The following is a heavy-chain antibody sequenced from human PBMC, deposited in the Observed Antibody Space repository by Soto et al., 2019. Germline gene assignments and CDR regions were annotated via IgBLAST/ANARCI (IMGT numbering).Heavy chain of an antibody. CDR2: IYTSGST. CDR1: GGSISSYY. CDR3: ARGGSMAASFYYYYGMDV. V-gene: IGHV4-4*07. Sequence: SETLSLTCTVSGGSISSYYWSWIRQPAGKGLEWIGRIYTSGSTNYNPSLKSRVTMSVDTSKNQFSLKLSSVTAADTAEYYCARGGSMAASFYYYYGMDVWGQGTTVTVSS. J-gene: IGHJ6*02. D-gene: IGHD3-16*01.